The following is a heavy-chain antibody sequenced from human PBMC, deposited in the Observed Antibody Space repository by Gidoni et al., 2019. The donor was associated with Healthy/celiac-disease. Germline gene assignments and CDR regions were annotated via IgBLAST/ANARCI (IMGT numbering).Heavy chain of an antibody. D-gene: IGHD6-13*01. CDR1: GGSFSGYY. V-gene: IGHV4-34*01. CDR3: ARGRGIAAAGTPAWYFDL. Sequence: VQLQQWGAGLLKPSETLSLTCAVYGGSFSGYYWSWIRQPPGKGLDWIGEINHSGSTNYNPSLKSRVTISVDTSKNQFSLKLSSVTAADTAVYYCARGRGIAAAGTPAWYFDLWGRGTLVTVSS. J-gene: IGHJ2*01. CDR2: INHSGST.